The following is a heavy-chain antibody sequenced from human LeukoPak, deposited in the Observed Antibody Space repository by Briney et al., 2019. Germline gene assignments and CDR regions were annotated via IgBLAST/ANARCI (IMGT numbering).Heavy chain of an antibody. Sequence: GGSLRLSCEASGFSFSSFGLHWVRQAPGKGLEWVAFIRYDGNNKYFADSVKGRFSISRDNSKNTVYLQMNSLRPEDTAVYHCAKVTGDYYDTSGNYYAGWFDPWGQGTLVTVSS. CDR1: GFSFSSFG. J-gene: IGHJ5*02. V-gene: IGHV3-30*02. CDR2: IRYDGNNK. CDR3: AKVTGDYYDTSGNYYAGWFDP. D-gene: IGHD3-22*01.